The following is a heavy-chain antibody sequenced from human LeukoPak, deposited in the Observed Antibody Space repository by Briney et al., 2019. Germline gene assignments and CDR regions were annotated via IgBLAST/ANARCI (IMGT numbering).Heavy chain of an antibody. Sequence: PGGSLRLSCAPSGFTLSNFGMHSVRQAPGKGLECVAFIRYDGVIQFYADSVKGRFTISRDDSKSTLFLHMNTLRAEDTAVYYCAKDRAWKFYFDSWGQGTLVTVSS. V-gene: IGHV3-30*02. D-gene: IGHD1-1*01. CDR1: GFTLSNFG. J-gene: IGHJ4*02. CDR3: AKDRAWKFYFDS. CDR2: IRYDGVIQ.